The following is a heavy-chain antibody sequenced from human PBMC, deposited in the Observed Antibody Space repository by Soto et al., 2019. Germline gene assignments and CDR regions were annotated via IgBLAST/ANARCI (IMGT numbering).Heavy chain of an antibody. CDR2: LSYDGSNK. CDR3: AKVPPTTDDDDYGGVAH. V-gene: IGHV3-30*18. Sequence: QVQLVESGGGVVQPGRSLRLSCAASGFTFSSYGMHWVRQAPGKGLEWVAVLSYDGSNKYYADSVKGRFTRSRDNSKNTLYLQMNSLRAEDTAVYYCAKVPPTTDDDDYGGVAHWGQGTLVTVSS. D-gene: IGHD4-17*01. J-gene: IGHJ4*02. CDR1: GFTFSSYG.